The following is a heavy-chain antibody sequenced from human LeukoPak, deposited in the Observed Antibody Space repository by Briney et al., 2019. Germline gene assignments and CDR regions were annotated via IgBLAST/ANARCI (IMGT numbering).Heavy chain of an antibody. CDR2: ISSSSSYI. D-gene: IGHD6-13*01. CDR1: GFTFSSYS. Sequence: GGSLRLSCAASGFTFSSYSMNWVRQAPGKGLEWVSSISSSSSYIYYADSVKGRFTISRDNAKNSLYLQMNSLRAEDTAVYDCASWAAAGTDYWGQGTLVTVSS. CDR3: ASWAAAGTDY. V-gene: IGHV3-21*01. J-gene: IGHJ4*02.